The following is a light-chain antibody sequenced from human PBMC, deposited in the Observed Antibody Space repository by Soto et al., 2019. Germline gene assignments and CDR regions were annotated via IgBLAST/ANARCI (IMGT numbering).Light chain of an antibody. J-gene: IGKJ1*01. V-gene: IGKV1-5*03. Sequence: DIQMTQSPSTLSASVGDRVAITCRASQSIGSWLAWYQQKPGKAPKLLIYEASSSEIGVPPRFSGSGFGTEFTLTISSLQPDDFATYYCQHYKESSTFGQGTRLEIK. CDR3: QHYKESST. CDR2: EAS. CDR1: QSIGSW.